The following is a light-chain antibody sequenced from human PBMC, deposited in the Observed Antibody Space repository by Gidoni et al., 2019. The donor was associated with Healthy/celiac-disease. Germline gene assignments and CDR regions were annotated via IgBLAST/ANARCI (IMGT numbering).Light chain of an antibody. CDR1: QDISNY. CDR3: QQYDNLPVT. Sequence: TQMTQSPSPLSPSVGDRVTITCQASQDISNYLNWYQQKPGKAPKLLIYDASNLETGVPSRFSGSGSGTDFTFTISSLQPEDIATYYCQQYDNLPVTFGEGTKLEIK. V-gene: IGKV1-33*01. J-gene: IGKJ2*01. CDR2: DAS.